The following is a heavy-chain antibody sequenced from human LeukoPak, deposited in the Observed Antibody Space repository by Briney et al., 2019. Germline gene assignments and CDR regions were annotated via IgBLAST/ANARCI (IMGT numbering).Heavy chain of an antibody. CDR2: INPNSGGT. V-gene: IGHV1-2*02. CDR1: GYTFTGYY. D-gene: IGHD6-13*01. CDR3: GREEEGQQLLDV. Sequence: PLASVKVSCKASGYTFTGYYMHWVRQAPGQGLEWMGWINPNSGGTNYAQKFQGRVTMTRDTSISTAYMELSRLRSEGTAVYYCGREEEGQQLLDVWGKGTTVTVSS. J-gene: IGHJ6*04.